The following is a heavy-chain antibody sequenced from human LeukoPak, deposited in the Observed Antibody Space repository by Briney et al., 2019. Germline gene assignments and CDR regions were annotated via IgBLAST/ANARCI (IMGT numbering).Heavy chain of an antibody. V-gene: IGHV3-23*01. CDR1: GFTFRGFA. J-gene: IGHJ6*01. D-gene: IGHD1-26*01. CDR3: AKMKGHPLPKYYMDV. CDR2: ISGSGDNT. Sequence: GGSLRLSCAASGFTFRGFAISWVRRPPGKGLDWVSGISGSGDNTLCADSVKGRFTISRDNSKNTLYLEMNSLRAEDTAIYYCAKMKGHPLPKYYMDVWGQGTTVTVSS.